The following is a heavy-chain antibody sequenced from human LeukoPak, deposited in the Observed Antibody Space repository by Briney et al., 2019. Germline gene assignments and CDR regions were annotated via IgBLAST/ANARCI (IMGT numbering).Heavy chain of an antibody. CDR3: ARVRYCSSTSCRNFYYYYGMDV. J-gene: IGHJ6*04. Sequence: GASVKVSCKASGGTFSSYAISWVRQAPGQGLEWMGGIIPIFGTANYAQKFQGRVTITADKSTSTAYMELSSLRSEDTAVYYCARVRYCSSTSCRNFYYYYGMDVWGKGTTVTVPS. V-gene: IGHV1-69*06. CDR1: GGTFSSYA. CDR2: IIPIFGTA. D-gene: IGHD2-2*01.